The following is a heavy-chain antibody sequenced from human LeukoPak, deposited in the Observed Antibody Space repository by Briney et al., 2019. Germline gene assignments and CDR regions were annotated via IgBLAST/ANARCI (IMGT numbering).Heavy chain of an antibody. J-gene: IGHJ4*02. V-gene: IGHV3-30*18. CDR1: GFTFSSYG. D-gene: IGHD2-15*01. Sequence: GGSLRLSCAASGFTFSSYGMHWVRQAPGKGLEWVAVISYDGSNKYYADSVKGRFTVSRDDSKNTLYLQMNSLRAEDTAVYYCAKNRRGSCYPTNDYWGQGTLVTVSS. CDR3: AKNRRGSCYPTNDY. CDR2: ISYDGSNK.